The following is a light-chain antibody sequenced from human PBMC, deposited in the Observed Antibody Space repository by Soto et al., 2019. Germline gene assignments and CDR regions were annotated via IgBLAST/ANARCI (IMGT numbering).Light chain of an antibody. J-gene: IGKJ1*01. CDR1: QTVSNNY. V-gene: IGKV3-20*01. Sequence: ETVLTQSPGSLSLSLGDRATLSCRSSQTVSNNYLAWYQQKPGQAPRLLIYGTSNRATGIPDRFSGSGSGTDFTLTISSLQPADFATYYCQQYNSYSWTFGQGTKVDIK. CDR2: GTS. CDR3: QQYNSYSWT.